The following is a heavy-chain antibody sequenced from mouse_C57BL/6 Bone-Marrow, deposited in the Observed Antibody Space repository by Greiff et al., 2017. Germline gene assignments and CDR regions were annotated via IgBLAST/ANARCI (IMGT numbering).Heavy chain of an antibody. Sequence: EVKLVESGGGLVQPGGSLKLSCAASGFTFSDYGMAWVRQAPRTGPEWVAFISNLAYSIYSADTVTGRFTISRENAKNTLYLEMSSLRSEDTAVYYCARHGCDGDEYFDVWGTGTTVTVSS. J-gene: IGHJ1*03. CDR2: ISNLAYSI. CDR3: ARHGCDGDEYFDV. D-gene: IGHD2-2*01. V-gene: IGHV5-15*04. CDR1: GFTFSDYG.